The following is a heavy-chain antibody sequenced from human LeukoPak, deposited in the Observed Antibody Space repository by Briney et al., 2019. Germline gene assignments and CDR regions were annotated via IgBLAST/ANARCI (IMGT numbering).Heavy chain of an antibody. CDR1: GYTFTSYD. D-gene: IGHD6-13*01. CDR2: MNPNSGNT. Sequence: ASVKVSCKASGYTFTSYDINWVRQATGQGLEWMGWMNPNSGNTGYAQKFQGRVTMTRNTSISTAYMELSSLRSEDTAVYHCARAPRSSWYAFLDYWGQGTLVTVSS. J-gene: IGHJ4*02. CDR3: ARAPRSSWYAFLDY. V-gene: IGHV1-8*01.